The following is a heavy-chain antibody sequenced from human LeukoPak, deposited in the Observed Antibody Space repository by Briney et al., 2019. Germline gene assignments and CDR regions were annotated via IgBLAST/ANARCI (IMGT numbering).Heavy chain of an antibody. D-gene: IGHD3-22*01. Sequence: GGSLRLSCAASGITFRTYAMHWVRQAPGKGLEHVSAISSNGGITYYANSVKGRFTISRDNSKNTLYLQMGSLRAEDTAVYYCARDLGQYYDTSDNWFDPWGQGTLVTVSS. J-gene: IGHJ5*02. CDR3: ARDLGQYYDTSDNWFDP. CDR2: ISSNGGIT. CDR1: GITFRTYA. V-gene: IGHV3-64*01.